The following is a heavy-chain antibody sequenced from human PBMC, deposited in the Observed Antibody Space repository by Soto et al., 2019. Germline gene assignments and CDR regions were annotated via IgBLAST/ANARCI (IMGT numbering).Heavy chain of an antibody. Sequence: QVQLQESGPGLVRPSETLSLTCTVSGGSISGNYWSWIRQPPGRGLEWIGYIYYSGSTYVSPSLKSGVTMSVDTSENQFFLKLRSVTAADTAVYYCARTPIGYCSGGTCSNWFDPWGQGTLVTVSS. D-gene: IGHD2-15*01. CDR1: GGSISGNY. CDR2: IYYSGST. J-gene: IGHJ5*02. V-gene: IGHV4-59*08. CDR3: ARTPIGYCSGGTCSNWFDP.